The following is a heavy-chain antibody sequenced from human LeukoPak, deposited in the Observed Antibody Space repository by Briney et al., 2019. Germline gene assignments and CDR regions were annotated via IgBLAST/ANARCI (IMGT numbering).Heavy chain of an antibody. CDR1: GFSFSGYY. CDR3: ASFQWELRRFDY. J-gene: IGHJ4*02. Sequence: NSTETLSLTCAVYGFSFSGYYWSWLRQPPGKGLEWVGEINHSGSTNYNPSIKSRVTISVDTSKTQFYLKLSSVTAADTAVYYCASFQWELRRFDYWGQGTLVLVSA. CDR2: INHSGST. V-gene: IGHV4-34*01. D-gene: IGHD1-26*01.